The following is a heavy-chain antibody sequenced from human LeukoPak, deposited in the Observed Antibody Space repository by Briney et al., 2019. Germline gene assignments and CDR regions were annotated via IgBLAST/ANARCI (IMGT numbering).Heavy chain of an antibody. CDR1: GYTFTKFG. CDR2: INPNSGGT. Sequence: ASVKVSCKASGYTFTKFGINWVRQAPGQGLEWMGWINPNSGGTNYAQKFQGRVTMTRDTSISTAYMELSRLRSDDTAVYYCARVRISSGYRYWGQGTLVTVSS. D-gene: IGHD3-22*01. CDR3: ARVRISSGYRY. V-gene: IGHV1-2*02. J-gene: IGHJ4*02.